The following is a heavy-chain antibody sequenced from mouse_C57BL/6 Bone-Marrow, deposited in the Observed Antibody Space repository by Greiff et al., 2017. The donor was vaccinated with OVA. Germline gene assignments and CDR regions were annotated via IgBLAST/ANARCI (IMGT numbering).Heavy chain of an antibody. CDR2: INPYNGGT. V-gene: IGHV1-19*01. CDR3: AREITTAMDY. J-gene: IGHJ4*01. D-gene: IGHD2-4*01. CDR1: GYTFTDYY. Sequence: VQLKQSGPVLVKPGASVKMSCKASGYTFTDYYMNWVKQSHGKSLEWIGVINPYNGGTSYNQKFKGKATLTVDKSSSTAYMELNSLTSEDSAVYYCAREITTAMDYWGQGTSVTVSS.